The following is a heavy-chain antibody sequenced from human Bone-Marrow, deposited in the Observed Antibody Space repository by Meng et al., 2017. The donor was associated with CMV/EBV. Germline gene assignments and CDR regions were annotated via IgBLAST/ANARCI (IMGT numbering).Heavy chain of an antibody. Sequence: GESLKISCAASGFTFNTYVMSWVRQTPGKGLEWVSDIGGSGDSIFYAESVKGRFTISRDNSKNTLYLQMNSLTAEDTAVYYGGQDVMTAVTGSWGQGTLVTVSS. CDR2: IGGSGDSI. D-gene: IGHD4-17*01. V-gene: IGHV3-23*01. CDR3: GQDVMTAVTGS. CDR1: GFTFNTYV. J-gene: IGHJ5*02.